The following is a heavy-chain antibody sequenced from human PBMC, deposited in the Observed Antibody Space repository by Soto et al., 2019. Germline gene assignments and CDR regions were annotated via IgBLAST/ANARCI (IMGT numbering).Heavy chain of an antibody. CDR2: ISWNSGSI. Sequence: PGGSLRLSCAASGFTFDDYAMHWVRQAPGKGLEWVSGISWNSGSIGYADSVKGRFTISRDNARNSLYLQMNSLRDEDTAVYYCARDRVAGRTHASDIWGQGPMVTLSS. CDR1: GFTFDDYA. J-gene: IGHJ3*02. D-gene: IGHD6-6*01. CDR3: ARDRVAGRTHASDI. V-gene: IGHV3-9*01.